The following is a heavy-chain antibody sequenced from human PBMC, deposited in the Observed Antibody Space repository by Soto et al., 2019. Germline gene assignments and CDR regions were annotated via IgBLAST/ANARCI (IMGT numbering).Heavy chain of an antibody. Sequence: SGPTLVNPTQTLTLTCTFSGFSLSTSGVGVGWIRQPPGKALEWLALIYWNDDKRYSPSLKSRLTITKDTSKNQVVLTMTNMDPVDTATYYCAHRRGGYSSSWYNWFDPWGQGTLVTVS. J-gene: IGHJ5*02. CDR3: AHRRGGYSSSWYNWFDP. D-gene: IGHD6-13*01. CDR2: IYWNDDK. CDR1: GFSLSTSGVG. V-gene: IGHV2-5*01.